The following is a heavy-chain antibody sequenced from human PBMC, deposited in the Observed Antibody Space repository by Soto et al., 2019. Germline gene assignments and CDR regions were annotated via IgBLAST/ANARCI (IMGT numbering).Heavy chain of an antibody. CDR1: GFTFSSYA. V-gene: IGHV3-23*01. D-gene: IGHD3-10*01. CDR2: ISGSGGST. J-gene: IGHJ4*02. Sequence: WGSLRLSCAASGFTFSSYAMSWVRQAPGKGLEWVSAISGSGGSTYYADSVKGRFTISRDNSKNTLYLQMNSLRAEDTAVYYCAKINYGPHDYFDYWGQGTLVTVSS. CDR3: AKINYGPHDYFDY.